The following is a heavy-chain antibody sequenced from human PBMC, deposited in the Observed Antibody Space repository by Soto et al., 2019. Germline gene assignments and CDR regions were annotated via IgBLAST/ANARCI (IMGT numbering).Heavy chain of an antibody. V-gene: IGHV4-59*01. CDR2: IYGTGST. J-gene: IGHJ5*02. Sequence: SETLSLTCTVSGGSISGYYWSWIRQSPGKGLEWIGFIYGTGSTNYNPSLKSRVTISADTSKNQFSLKLTSVTAADTAVYYCARRDSSGWSGSWFDPWGQGTLVTVSS. D-gene: IGHD6-19*01. CDR3: ARRDSSGWSGSWFDP. CDR1: GGSISGYY.